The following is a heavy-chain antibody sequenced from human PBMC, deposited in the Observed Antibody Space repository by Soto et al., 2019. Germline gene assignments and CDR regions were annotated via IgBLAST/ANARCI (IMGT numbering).Heavy chain of an antibody. CDR3: ARGGSGYFRY. CDR2: IKTDGSYT. CDR1: GFTFSTYW. V-gene: IGHV3-74*01. D-gene: IGHD3-22*01. J-gene: IGHJ4*02. Sequence: EVQLVESGGGLVQPGGSLRLSCAASGFTFSTYWMHWVRQAPGKGLEWVSRIKTDGSYTNYADSVKGRFTISRDNAKNTLFLQMDSLGAEDTAVYLCARGGSGYFRYWGQGTLVTVSS.